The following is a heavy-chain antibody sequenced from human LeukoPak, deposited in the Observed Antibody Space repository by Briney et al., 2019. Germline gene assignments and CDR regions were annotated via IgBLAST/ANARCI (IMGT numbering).Heavy chain of an antibody. D-gene: IGHD2-8*02. CDR1: GFTFSSYS. J-gene: IGHJ4*02. V-gene: IGHV3-21*01. Sequence: GGSLRLSCAASGFTFSSYSTNWVRQAPGKGVEWFSSIISSSSHIYYADSVKGRFTISRENAKNSLYLQMNSVRAEDTAVYYCARVVPGTGFFYWGQGTLVTVSS. CDR2: IISSSSHI. CDR3: ARVVPGTGFFY.